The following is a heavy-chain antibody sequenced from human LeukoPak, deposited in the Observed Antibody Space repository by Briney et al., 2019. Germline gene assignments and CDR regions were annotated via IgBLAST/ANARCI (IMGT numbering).Heavy chain of an antibody. J-gene: IGHJ3*01. CDR2: IRFDASNK. Sequence: PGGSLRLSCVASGFTFSNYGMHWVRQAPGKGLEWVAFIRFDASNKSYTDSVKGRFTISRDNSKNTLYLQMNSLRAEDTAVYYCATASYSSSWSLAWGQGTMVTVSS. CDR1: GFTFSNYG. CDR3: ATASYSSSWSLA. V-gene: IGHV3-30*02. D-gene: IGHD6-13*01.